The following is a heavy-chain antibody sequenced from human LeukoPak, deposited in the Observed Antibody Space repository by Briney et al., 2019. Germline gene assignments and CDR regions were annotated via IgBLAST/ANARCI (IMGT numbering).Heavy chain of an antibody. CDR1: GFTFSSYS. J-gene: IGHJ2*01. V-gene: IGHV3-48*03. CDR2: VSSSGTTT. Sequence: GGSLRLSCAASGFTFSSYSVIWARQAPGKGLGWVSYVSSSGTTTYYADSVKGRFTISRDNAKNSLYLQMNSLRAEDTALYYCAREVDGDFSYWYFDLWGRGTLVTASS. CDR3: AREVDGDFSYWYFDL. D-gene: IGHD4-17*01.